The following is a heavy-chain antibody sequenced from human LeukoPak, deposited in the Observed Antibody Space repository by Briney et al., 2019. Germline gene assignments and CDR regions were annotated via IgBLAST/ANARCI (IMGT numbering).Heavy chain of an antibody. CDR3: ARVIGYDQLDY. Sequence: SETLSLTCSVSGGSISSGDYYWSWIRQHPGKGLEWIGYIHYSGSTYHNPSLKSRVSISVSTSKNRFSLQLSSVTAADTAVYYCARVIGYDQLDYWGQGTLVTVSS. CDR1: GGSISSGDYY. CDR2: IHYSGST. J-gene: IGHJ4*02. D-gene: IGHD5-12*01. V-gene: IGHV4-31*03.